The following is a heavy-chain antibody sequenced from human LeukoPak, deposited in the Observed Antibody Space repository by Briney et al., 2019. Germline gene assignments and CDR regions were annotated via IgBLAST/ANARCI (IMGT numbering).Heavy chain of an antibody. J-gene: IGHJ4*02. Sequence: ASVKVSCKSSGYTFIAYYMHWVRQAPGQGLEWMGWINPNSGGTNYAQKFQGRVTMTRDTSISTVYMELSRLRSDDTAVYYCARDSCSSTSCLSIDDYWGQGTLVTVSS. D-gene: IGHD2-2*01. V-gene: IGHV1-2*02. CDR2: INPNSGGT. CDR1: GYTFIAYY. CDR3: ARDSCSSTSCLSIDDY.